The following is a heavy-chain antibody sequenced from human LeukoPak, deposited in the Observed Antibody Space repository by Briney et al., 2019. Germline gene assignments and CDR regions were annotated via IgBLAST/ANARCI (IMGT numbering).Heavy chain of an antibody. J-gene: IGHJ5*02. D-gene: IGHD3-10*01. CDR1: GYTFTSYA. V-gene: IGHV1-3*01. Sequence: GASVQVSCKASGYTFTSYAMHWVRQAPGQRLEWMGWINAGNGNTKYSQKFQGRVTITRDTSASTAYMELSSLRSEDTAVYYCARGNDYYGSGKTNWFDPWGQGTLVTVSS. CDR3: ARGNDYYGSGKTNWFDP. CDR2: INAGNGNT.